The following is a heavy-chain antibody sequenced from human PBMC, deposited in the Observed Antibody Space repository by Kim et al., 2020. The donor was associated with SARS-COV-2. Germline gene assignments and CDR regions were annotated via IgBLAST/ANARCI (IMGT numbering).Heavy chain of an antibody. V-gene: IGHV3-74*01. CDR1: GFTFSSYW. CDR3: ARDDFIDAFDI. Sequence: GGSPRLSCAASGFTFSSYWMHWVRQAPGKGLVWVSRINSDGSSTSYADSVKGRFTISRDNAKNTLYLQMNSLRAEDTAVYYCARDDFIDAFDIRGQGTMVTVSS. D-gene: IGHD2-21*02. J-gene: IGHJ3*02. CDR2: INSDGSST.